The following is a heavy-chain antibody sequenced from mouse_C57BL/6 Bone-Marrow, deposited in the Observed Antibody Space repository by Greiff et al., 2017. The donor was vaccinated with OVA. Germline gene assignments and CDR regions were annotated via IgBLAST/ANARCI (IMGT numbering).Heavy chain of an antibody. CDR1: GFSLTSYG. J-gene: IGHJ3*01. Sequence: QVQLKESGPGLVQPSQSLSITCTVSGFSLTSYGVHWVRQSPGKGLEWLGVIWSGGSTDYNAAFISRLSISKDNSKSQVFFKMNSLQADDTAIYYCASQTAQATYWFAYWGQGTLVTVSA. CDR2: IWSGGST. V-gene: IGHV2-2*01. CDR3: ASQTAQATYWFAY. D-gene: IGHD3-2*02.